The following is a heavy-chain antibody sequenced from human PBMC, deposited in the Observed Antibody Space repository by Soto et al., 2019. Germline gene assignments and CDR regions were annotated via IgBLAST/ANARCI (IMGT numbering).Heavy chain of an antibody. D-gene: IGHD5-12*01. V-gene: IGHV4-31*03. CDR3: ARVTAGGATIFDH. CDR1: GGSISSGGYY. CDR2: ISYSGST. J-gene: IGHJ4*02. Sequence: QVQLQESGPGLLKPSQTLSLTCTVSGGSISSGGYYWSWIRQHPGKGLEWIGYISYSGSTYYNPSLKGRVTISVDTAKNQSSLKLSSVTAADTAGYYCARVTAGGATIFDHWGQGTLVTVSS.